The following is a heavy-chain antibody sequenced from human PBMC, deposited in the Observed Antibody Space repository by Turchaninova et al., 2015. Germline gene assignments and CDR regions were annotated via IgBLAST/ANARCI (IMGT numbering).Heavy chain of an antibody. J-gene: IGHJ3*02. V-gene: IGHV4-59*01. CDR3: AKVVAGWASFDI. D-gene: IGHD1-26*01. CDR1: GGSIRSYY. CDR2: IYHTGNL. Sequence: QVQLQESGPGLVKPSETLSLTCTVSGGSIRSYYWRWIRQPPGKGLGWIGQIYHTGNLNPNPSLKSRVTISLDTSKNQLSLKLSSVTTADAAVYYCAKVVAGWASFDIWGQGTMVSVSS.